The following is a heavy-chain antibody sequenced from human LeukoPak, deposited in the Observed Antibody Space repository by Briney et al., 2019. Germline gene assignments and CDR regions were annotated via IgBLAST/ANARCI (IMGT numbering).Heavy chain of an antibody. CDR2: INHSGST. CDR1: GGSFSGYY. J-gene: IGHJ4*02. Sequence: LSETLSLTCAVYGGSFSGYYWSWIRQPPGKGLEWIGEINHSGSTNYNPSLKSRVTISVDTSKNQFSLKLSSVTAADTAVYYCARGETGTTSYFDYWGQGTLVTVSS. CDR3: ARGETGTTSYFDY. V-gene: IGHV4-34*01. D-gene: IGHD1-1*01.